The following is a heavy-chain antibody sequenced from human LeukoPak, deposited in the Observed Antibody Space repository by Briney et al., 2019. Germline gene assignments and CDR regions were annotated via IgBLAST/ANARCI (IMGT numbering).Heavy chain of an antibody. CDR3: ARDRGQQQYSSSWYMDY. CDR1: GFTFSSYG. CDR2: IWYDGSNE. D-gene: IGHD6-13*01. Sequence: SGGSLRLSCAASGFTFSSYGMHWVRQGPGRGLEWVAVIWYDGSNEYYADSVKGRFTISRDSSKNTLYLQMSSLRVEDTAVYYCARDRGQQQYSSSWYMDYWGQGTLVTVSS. J-gene: IGHJ4*02. V-gene: IGHV3-33*01.